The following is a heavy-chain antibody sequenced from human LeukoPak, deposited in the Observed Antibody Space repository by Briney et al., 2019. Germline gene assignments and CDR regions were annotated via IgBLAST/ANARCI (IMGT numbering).Heavy chain of an antibody. V-gene: IGHV3-7*03. J-gene: IGHJ3*02. CDR3: ARCRYSSAGCSFDI. CDR1: GFTFSDYW. D-gene: IGHD2-15*01. CDR2: IRQDASVK. Sequence: GGSLRLSCSASGFTFSDYWMSWVRLAPGKGREWEANIRQDASVKYYVDSVKGRFTVSGDNAESSLFVQMSSLRVEDTAVYYCARCRYSSAGCSFDIWGQGTMVTVSP.